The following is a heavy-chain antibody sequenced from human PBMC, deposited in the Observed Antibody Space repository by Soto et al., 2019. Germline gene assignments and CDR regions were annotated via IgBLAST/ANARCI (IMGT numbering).Heavy chain of an antibody. CDR1: GFTFSSYA. D-gene: IGHD2-21*01. CDR2: ISGSGGST. V-gene: IGHV3-23*01. J-gene: IGHJ4*02. CDR3: ANEGRGMLAYCGGDCFLDY. Sequence: GESLKISCAASGFTFSSYAMSWVRQAPGKGLEWVSAISGSGGSTYYADSVKGRFTISRNNSKNTLYLQMTSLRAEETAVYYCANEGRGMLAYCGGDCFLDYWGQGTLVTVSS.